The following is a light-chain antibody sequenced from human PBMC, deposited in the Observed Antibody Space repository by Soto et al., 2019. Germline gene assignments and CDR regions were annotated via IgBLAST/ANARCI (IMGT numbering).Light chain of an antibody. CDR2: GNS. V-gene: IGLV1-40*01. CDR3: QSYDSSLSGSYL. Sequence: QSVLTQPPSASGTPGQRVTISCTGSSSNIGAGYDVHWYQQLPGTAPKLLIYGNSNRPSGVPDRFSGSKSGTSASLAITGLQAEDEADYYCQSYDSSLSGSYLFGTGTKVTVL. J-gene: IGLJ1*01. CDR1: SSNIGAGYD.